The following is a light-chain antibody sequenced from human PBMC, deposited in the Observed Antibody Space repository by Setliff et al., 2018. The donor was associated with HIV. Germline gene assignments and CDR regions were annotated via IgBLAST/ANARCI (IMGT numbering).Light chain of an antibody. Sequence: QSALTQPASVSGSPGQSITISCTGSSSDVGGYNYVSWYQQLPGTAPKLLIFANFQRPSGVPDRFSGSKSGTSASLVISGLQSEDESEYYCAAWDDSLNGYVFGTGTKV. J-gene: IGLJ1*01. CDR1: SSDVGGYN. V-gene: IGLV1-44*01. CDR3: AAWDDSLNGYV. CDR2: ANF.